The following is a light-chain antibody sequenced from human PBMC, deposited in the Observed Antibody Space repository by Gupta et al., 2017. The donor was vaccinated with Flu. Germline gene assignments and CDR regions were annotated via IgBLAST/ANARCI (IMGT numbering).Light chain of an antibody. V-gene: IGKV2-30*01. CDR2: EVS. J-gene: IGKJ2*02. CDR3: MRCTHPWT. Sequence: EVGMSQSPLSLSVTLGQAASISCRSSQSLVYKNGITYLTWFQQMPGQSPRRLIYEVSNRDSGVPDRFSGRGSVTDFTLKSSRGEAEDVGVYYFMRCTHPWTFGQGTRLEI. CDR1: QSLVYKNGITY.